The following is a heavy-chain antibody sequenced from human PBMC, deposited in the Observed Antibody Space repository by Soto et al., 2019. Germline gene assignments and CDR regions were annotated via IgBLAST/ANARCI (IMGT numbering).Heavy chain of an antibody. D-gene: IGHD2-15*01. CDR1: GFTFSSYG. Sequence: GGSLRLSCAASGFTFSSYGMHWVRQAPGKGLEWVAVISYDGSNKYYADSVKGRFTISRDNSKNTLYLQMNSLRAEDTAVYYCAKLWVVVAATSDAFDIWGQGTMVTVSS. J-gene: IGHJ3*02. V-gene: IGHV3-30*18. CDR3: AKLWVVVAATSDAFDI. CDR2: ISYDGSNK.